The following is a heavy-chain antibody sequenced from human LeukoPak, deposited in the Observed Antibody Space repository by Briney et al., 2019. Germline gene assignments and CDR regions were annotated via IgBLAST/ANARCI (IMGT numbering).Heavy chain of an antibody. CDR3: VRLRGGIQLWGD. V-gene: IGHV4-39*01. CDR1: GGSITSNSYS. J-gene: IGHJ4*02. D-gene: IGHD5-18*01. CDR2: LSYTGTN. Sequence: KTSETLSLTCTVSGGSITSNSYSWGWTRQPPGKGLQWIVTLSYTGTNYYNPSLKSRVTMPVDTSKNQLSLKLSYVTAAGTAVYYCVRLRGGIQLWGDWGQGTLVTVSS.